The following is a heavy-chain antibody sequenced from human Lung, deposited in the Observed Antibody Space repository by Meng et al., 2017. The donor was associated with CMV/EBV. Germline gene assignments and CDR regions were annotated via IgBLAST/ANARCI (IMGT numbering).Heavy chain of an antibody. CDR1: GGSFSGYY. J-gene: IGHJ3*02. CDR3: ARGSVVVPAAIWDKRAFDI. Sequence: SQXXXLTXAVYGGSFSGYYWSWICQPPGKGLEWIGEINHSGSTNYNPSLKSRVTISVDTSKNQFSLKLSSVTAADTAVYYCARGSVVVPAAIWDKRAFDIXGQGXMVTVSS. CDR2: INHSGST. V-gene: IGHV4-34*01. D-gene: IGHD2-2*02.